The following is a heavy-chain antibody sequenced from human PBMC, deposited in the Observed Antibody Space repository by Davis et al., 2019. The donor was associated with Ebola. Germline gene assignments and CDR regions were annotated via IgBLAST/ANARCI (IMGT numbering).Heavy chain of an antibody. CDR3: AKTPYSSYFDY. Sequence: GESLKISCAASGFTFSSYAMSWVRQAPGKGLEWVSAISGSGGSTYYADSVKGRFTISRDNSKNTLYLQMNSLRAEDTAVYYCAKTPYSSYFDYWGQGTLVTVSS. V-gene: IGHV3-23*01. CDR2: ISGSGGST. CDR1: GFTFSSYA. D-gene: IGHD6-13*01. J-gene: IGHJ4*02.